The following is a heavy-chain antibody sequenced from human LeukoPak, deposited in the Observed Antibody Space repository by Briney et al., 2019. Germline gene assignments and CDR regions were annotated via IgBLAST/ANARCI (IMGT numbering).Heavy chain of an antibody. D-gene: IGHD2-21*01. Sequence: PGRSLRLSCAASGFTFSTYGMHWVRQAPGKGLEWVAVTSYGGGNKYYADSVRGRFTISRDNSKNTLYLQMNSLRAEDTAVYFCAKDFNRLGYYFDYWGQGTLVTVSS. CDR1: GFTFSTYG. CDR2: TSYGGGNK. V-gene: IGHV3-30*18. J-gene: IGHJ4*02. CDR3: AKDFNRLGYYFDY.